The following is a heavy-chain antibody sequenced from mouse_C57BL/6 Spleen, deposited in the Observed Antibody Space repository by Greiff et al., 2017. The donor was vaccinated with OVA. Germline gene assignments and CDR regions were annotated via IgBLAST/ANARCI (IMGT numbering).Heavy chain of an antibody. CDR2: IYPGDGDT. V-gene: IGHV1-80*01. D-gene: IGHD2-3*01. J-gene: IGHJ1*03. Sequence: QVHVKQSGAELVKPGASVKISCKASGYAFSSYWMNWVKQRPGKGLEWLGQIYPGDGDTNYNGKFKGKATLTADKSSSTAYMQLSSLTSEDSAVYFCARWGDGYYGWYFDVWGTGTTVTVSS. CDR1: GYAFSSYW. CDR3: ARWGDGYYGWYFDV.